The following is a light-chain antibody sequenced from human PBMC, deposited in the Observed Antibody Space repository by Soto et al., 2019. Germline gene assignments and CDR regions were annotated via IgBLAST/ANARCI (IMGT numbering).Light chain of an antibody. J-gene: IGLJ2*01. Sequence: QSALTQPPSASGSPGQSVAISCTGTSSDVGGYNYVSWYQQHPGKAPKLMLYDVSERPSGVPDRFSGSKSGNTASLTVSGLQAEDEADYYCSSYAGNNNVVFGGETKVSVL. CDR3: SSYAGNNNVV. CDR2: DVS. CDR1: SSDVGGYNY. V-gene: IGLV2-8*01.